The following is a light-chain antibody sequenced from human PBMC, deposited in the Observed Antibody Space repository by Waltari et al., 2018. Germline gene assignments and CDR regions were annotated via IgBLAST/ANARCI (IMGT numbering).Light chain of an antibody. Sequence: DIQMTQSPSSLSASVGDRVPITCQASQDITSYLNWYQQKPGKAPKLLIYDASNLETGVPSRFSGSGSGTDFTFTISSLQPEDIATYYCQQYDFLPLTFGGGTKVEIK. CDR3: QQYDFLPLT. J-gene: IGKJ4*01. CDR2: DAS. V-gene: IGKV1-33*01. CDR1: QDITSY.